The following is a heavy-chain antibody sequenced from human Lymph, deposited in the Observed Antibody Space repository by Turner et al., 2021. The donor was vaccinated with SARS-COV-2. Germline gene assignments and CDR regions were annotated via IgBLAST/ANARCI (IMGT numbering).Heavy chain of an antibody. CDR1: GFTFDDYA. D-gene: IGHD5-12*01. J-gene: IGHJ4*02. CDR3: AKEGLSGRRLQFVPYFAY. V-gene: IGHV3-43*02. Sequence: EVQLVESGGGVVQPGGSLRLSCAASGFTFDDYALHWVRQDPGKGLEWVSLISGDGGSTYYADSVKGRFTISRDDSKNSLYLQINSLRTEDTALYYCAKEGLSGRRLQFVPYFAYWGQGTLVSVSS. CDR2: ISGDGGST.